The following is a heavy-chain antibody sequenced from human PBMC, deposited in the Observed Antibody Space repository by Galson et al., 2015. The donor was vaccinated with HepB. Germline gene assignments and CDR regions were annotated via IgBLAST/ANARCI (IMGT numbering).Heavy chain of an antibody. CDR2: ISYDGSKK. CDR3: ARDDMYYFDY. V-gene: IGHV3-30*04. D-gene: IGHD2-15*01. Sequence: SLRLSCAVSGFTFSTDAMHWVRQAPGKGLEWVAIISYDGSKKKYADSVKGRFTISRDNSRNTLYLQMDSLRPEDTAVYYCARDDMYYFDYWGQGTLVTVSS. J-gene: IGHJ4*02. CDR1: GFTFSTDA.